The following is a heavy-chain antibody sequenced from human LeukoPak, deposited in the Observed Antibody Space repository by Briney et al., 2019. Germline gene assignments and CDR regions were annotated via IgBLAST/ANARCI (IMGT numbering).Heavy chain of an antibody. J-gene: IGHJ4*02. CDR3: ARDFRRYCSSTSCYSLGY. CDR2: INPSGGST. Sequence: GASVKVSCKASGYTFTSYYMHWVRQAPGQGLEWMGIINPSGGSTSYAQKFQGRVTMTRDTSTSTVYMELSSLRSEDTAVYYCARDFRRYCSSTSCYSLGYWGQGTLVTVSS. CDR1: GYTFTSYY. D-gene: IGHD2-2*02. V-gene: IGHV1-46*01.